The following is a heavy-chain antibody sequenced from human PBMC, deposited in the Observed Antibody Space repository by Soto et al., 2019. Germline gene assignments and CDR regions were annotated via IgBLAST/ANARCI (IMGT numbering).Heavy chain of an antibody. CDR3: ARQSTVNDAFDI. V-gene: IGHV4-39*01. J-gene: IGHJ3*02. Sequence: SETLSLTCTVSGDSISSSSYYWGWIRQPPGKGLEWIGNIEYSGSTYYNPSLKSRVTISVDTSKNQFYLKLSSVTAADTAVYYWARQSTVNDAFDIWGQGTMVTVSS. CDR1: GDSISSSSYY. D-gene: IGHD4-17*01. CDR2: IEYSGST.